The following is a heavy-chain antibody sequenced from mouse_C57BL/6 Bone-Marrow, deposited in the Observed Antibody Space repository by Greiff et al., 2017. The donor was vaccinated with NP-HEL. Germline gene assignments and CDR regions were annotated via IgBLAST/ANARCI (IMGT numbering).Heavy chain of an antibody. CDR1: GFNIKDYY. D-gene: IGHD1-1*01. J-gene: IGHJ1*03. V-gene: IGHV14-2*01. CDR2: IDPEDGET. Sequence: EVQLQQSGAELVKPGASVKLSCTASGFNIKDYYMHWVKQRTEQGLEWIGRIDPEDGETKYAPKFQGKATITAATSSNPAYLQLSSLTSEATAVYYCASPFYGSSWYFDVWGTGTTVTVSS. CDR3: ASPFYGSSWYFDV.